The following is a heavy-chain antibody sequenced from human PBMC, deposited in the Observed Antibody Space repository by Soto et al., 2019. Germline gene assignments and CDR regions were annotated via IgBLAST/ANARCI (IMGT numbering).Heavy chain of an antibody. CDR2: ISLSGDNT. Sequence: VQVLESGGGLVQPGGSLRLSCAASGFTFSTYAMGWVRQAPGKGLEWVASISLSGDNTYYPDSVRGRFTISRDISKNTLYLQMNSLRAEDTALYYCAKDLGSSPPGDFWDQGTLVTVSS. J-gene: IGHJ4*02. D-gene: IGHD6-6*01. CDR1: GFTFSTYA. CDR3: AKDLGSSPPGDF. V-gene: IGHV3-23*01.